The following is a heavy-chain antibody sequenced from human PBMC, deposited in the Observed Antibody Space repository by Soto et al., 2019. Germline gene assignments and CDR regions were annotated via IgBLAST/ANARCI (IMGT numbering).Heavy chain of an antibody. CDR3: ARSETAGHRGFDI. D-gene: IGHD6-19*01. J-gene: IGHJ3*02. Sequence: QVQLVQSGAEMREPGSSVKVSCKASGGTFSSSAINWLRQAPGQGPEWMGGIIPTFGTANYIEKFRGRVTITADTSTSTSYMEVSSLTSEDNAMYFCARSETAGHRGFDIWGQGTMVTVSS. CDR2: IIPTFGTA. V-gene: IGHV1-69*06. CDR1: GGTFSSSA.